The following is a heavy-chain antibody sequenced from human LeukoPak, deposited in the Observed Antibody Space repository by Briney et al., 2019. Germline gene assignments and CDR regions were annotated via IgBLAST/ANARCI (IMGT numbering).Heavy chain of an antibody. Sequence: GGSLRLSCAASGFTFSDYYMTWIRQAPGKGLEWVSYISNTGSTIYYADSVKGRFTISRDNAKNSLYLQMNSLRAEDTAVYYCAREYCSGGSCYEFDYWGQGTLVTVSS. CDR3: AREYCSGGSCYEFDY. D-gene: IGHD2-15*01. CDR1: GFTFSDYY. J-gene: IGHJ4*02. CDR2: ISNTGSTI. V-gene: IGHV3-11*01.